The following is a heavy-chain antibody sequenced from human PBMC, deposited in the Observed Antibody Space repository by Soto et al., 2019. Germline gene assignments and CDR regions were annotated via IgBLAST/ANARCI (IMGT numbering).Heavy chain of an antibody. CDR1: GFTFSTSG. D-gene: IGHD5-18*01. Sequence: PLRLSGAAAGFTFSTSGIHWVRQAPGMGLEWVAVISYDGSNKYYADAVKGRFTISRDNSKNTLYLQMNSLRAEDTAVFYCARDSVDTSLVRFDYWGQGTLVTVSS. V-gene: IGHV3-30*03. J-gene: IGHJ4*02. CDR2: ISYDGSNK. CDR3: ARDSVDTSLVRFDY.